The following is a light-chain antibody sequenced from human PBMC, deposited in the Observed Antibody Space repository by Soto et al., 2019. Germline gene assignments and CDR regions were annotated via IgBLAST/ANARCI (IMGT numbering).Light chain of an antibody. CDR3: QQYASSPPT. CDR2: GAS. J-gene: IGKJ4*01. Sequence: EVVLTQSPGTLSVSPGERVTLSCRASQSVGRNYLARYQQKPGQAPRLLIHGASNRATGIPDRFSGSGSGTDFTLSISRLEPEDFAVYYCQQYASSPPTFGGGTKVETK. CDR1: QSVGRNY. V-gene: IGKV3-20*01.